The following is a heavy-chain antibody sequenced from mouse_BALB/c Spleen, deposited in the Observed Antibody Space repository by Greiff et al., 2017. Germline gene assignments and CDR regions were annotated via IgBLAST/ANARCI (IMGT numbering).Heavy chain of an antibody. CDR2: ISSGGGNT. J-gene: IGHJ4*01. Sequence: EVKVVESGGGLVKPGGSLKLSCAASGFTFSSYTMSWVRQTPEKRLEWVATISSGGGNTYYPDSVKGRFTISRDNAKNNLYLQMSRLRSEDTALYYCARSGAMDYWGQGTSVTVSS. V-gene: IGHV5-9*03. CDR3: ARSGAMDY. CDR1: GFTFSSYT.